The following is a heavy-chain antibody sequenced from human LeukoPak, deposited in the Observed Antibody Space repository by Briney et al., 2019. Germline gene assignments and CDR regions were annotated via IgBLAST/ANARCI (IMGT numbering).Heavy chain of an antibody. CDR1: GFTFSSYS. CDR2: ISSSSSYI. J-gene: IGHJ5*02. Sequence: PGGSLRLSCAASGFTFSSYSMNWVRQAPGKGLEWVSSISSSSSYIYYADSVKGRFTISRDNAKNSLYLQMNSLRAEDTAVYYCARGSPYGYCSGGSCYEVRPRQMRNNNWFDPWGQGTLVTVSS. D-gene: IGHD2-15*01. V-gene: IGHV3-21*01. CDR3: ARGSPYGYCSGGSCYEVRPRQMRNNNWFDP.